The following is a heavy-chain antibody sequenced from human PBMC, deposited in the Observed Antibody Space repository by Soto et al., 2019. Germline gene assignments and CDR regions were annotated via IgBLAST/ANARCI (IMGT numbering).Heavy chain of an antibody. CDR2: ISAYNGNT. D-gene: IGHD6-19*01. V-gene: IGHV1-18*01. Sequence: GASVKVSCKASGYTFTSYGISWVRQAPGQGLEWMGWISAYNGNTNYAQKLQGRVTMTTDTSTSTAYMELRSLRSDDTAVYYCARDPRYSSGWPPYYYYYGMDAWGQGTTVTVSS. J-gene: IGHJ6*02. CDR3: ARDPRYSSGWPPYYYYYGMDA. CDR1: GYTFTSYG.